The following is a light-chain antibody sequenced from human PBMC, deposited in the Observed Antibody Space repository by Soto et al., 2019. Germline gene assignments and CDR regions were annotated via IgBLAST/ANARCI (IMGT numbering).Light chain of an antibody. V-gene: IGLV1-40*01. J-gene: IGLJ3*02. CDR1: NSNLGAGYD. Sequence: QSVLTQPPSVSGAPGQRVTISCTGNNSNLGAGYDVHWYQQLPGAAPKLVIFGNRNRPSGVPERFSGSKSGTSASLAITGLQAEDEADYYCKAYDDSRTAFVCGGGTKLTVL. CDR2: GNR. CDR3: KAYDDSRTAFV.